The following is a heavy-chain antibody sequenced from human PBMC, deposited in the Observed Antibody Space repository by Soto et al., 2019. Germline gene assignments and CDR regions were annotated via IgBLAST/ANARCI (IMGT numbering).Heavy chain of an antibody. J-gene: IGHJ4*02. Sequence: ASVKVSCKASGYTFTSYYMHWVRQAPGEGLEWVGWINTSNDNKLYAQKLQGRLTLTTDTSTSTAYMDLTTLRSDDTAVYFCARDPGAASFDFWAQGTLVTVSS. D-gene: IGHD2-15*01. CDR2: INTSNDNK. CDR3: ARDPGAASFDF. CDR1: GYTFTSYY. V-gene: IGHV1-18*04.